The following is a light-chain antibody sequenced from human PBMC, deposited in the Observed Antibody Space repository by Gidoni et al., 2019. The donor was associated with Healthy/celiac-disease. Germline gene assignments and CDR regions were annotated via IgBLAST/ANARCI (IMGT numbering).Light chain of an antibody. CDR1: VLAKKY. V-gene: IGLV3-27*01. Sequence: SYELTQPSSVSVSPGQTARITCSGDVLAKKYARWFQQKPGQAPVLVIDKDSERPSGIPERFSGSSSGTTVTLTISGAQVEDEADYYCYSAADNNLRVFGGGTKLTVL. CDR3: YSAADNNLRV. CDR2: KDS. J-gene: IGLJ3*02.